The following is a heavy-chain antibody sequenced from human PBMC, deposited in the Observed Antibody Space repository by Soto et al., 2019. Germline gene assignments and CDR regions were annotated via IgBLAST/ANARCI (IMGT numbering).Heavy chain of an antibody. Sequence: PSETLSLTCAVYGGSFSGYYWSWIRQPPGKGLEWIGEINHSGSTNYNPSLKSRVTISVDTSKNQFSLKLSSVTAADTAVYYCASGALRGYSAIRTPGFDYWGQGTLVTVSS. V-gene: IGHV4-34*01. CDR3: ASGALRGYSAIRTPGFDY. D-gene: IGHD5-12*01. CDR1: GGSFSGYY. J-gene: IGHJ4*02. CDR2: INHSGST.